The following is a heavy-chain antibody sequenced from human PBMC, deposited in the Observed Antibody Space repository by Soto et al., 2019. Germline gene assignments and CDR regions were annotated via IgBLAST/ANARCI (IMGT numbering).Heavy chain of an antibody. V-gene: IGHV4-34*01. CDR2: INHSGST. J-gene: IGHJ6*02. Sequence: PSETLSLTCAVYGGSFSGYYWSWIRQPPGKGLEWIGEINHSGSTNYNPSLKSRVTISVDTSKNQFSLKLSSVTAADTAVYYCARVFSAPKRSGSYAYGRYYYYGMDVWGQGTTVTLSS. D-gene: IGHD1-26*01. CDR3: ARVFSAPKRSGSYAYGRYYYYGMDV. CDR1: GGSFSGYY.